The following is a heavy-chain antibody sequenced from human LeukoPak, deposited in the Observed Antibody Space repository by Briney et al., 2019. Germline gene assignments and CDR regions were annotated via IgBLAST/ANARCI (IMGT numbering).Heavy chain of an antibody. V-gene: IGHV3-74*01. CDR1: GFTFSSYW. Sequence: GGSLRLSCAASGFTFSSYWMHWVRQAPGKGLVWFSRINSDGSSTSYADSVKGRFTISRDNAKNTLYLQMNSLRAEDTAVYYCARAKISYSSSSAVDPWGQGTLVTVSS. CDR2: INSDGSST. J-gene: IGHJ5*02. D-gene: IGHD6-6*01. CDR3: ARAKISYSSSSAVDP.